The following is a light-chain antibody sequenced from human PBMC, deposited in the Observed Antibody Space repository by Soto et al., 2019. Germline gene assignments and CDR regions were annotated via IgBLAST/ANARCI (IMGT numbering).Light chain of an antibody. CDR2: WAS. CDR1: QSVLYSSNNKNY. V-gene: IGKV4-1*01. J-gene: IGKJ1*01. CDR3: QQYYSTPWT. Sequence: DIVMTQSPDSLAVSLGERATINCKSSQSVLYSSNNKNYLAWYQQKPGQPPKLLIYWASTRESGVPDRFSGGGSGTDFDLTIRSLQAEDVAVYYCQQYYSTPWTFGQGTKVEIK.